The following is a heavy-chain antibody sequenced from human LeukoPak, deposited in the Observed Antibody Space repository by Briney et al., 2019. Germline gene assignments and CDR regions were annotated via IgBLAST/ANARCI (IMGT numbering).Heavy chain of an antibody. CDR3: ARVVVITKWYFDL. Sequence: GASVKVSCKASGYTFTAHYIHWVRQTPGQGLEVMGLIDPNKGDTNYAQKFQGRVTITTDESTSTAYMELSSLRSEDTAVYYCARVVVITKWYFDLWGRGTLVTVSS. CDR1: GYTFTAHY. CDR2: IDPNKGDT. V-gene: IGHV1-2*06. D-gene: IGHD3-22*01. J-gene: IGHJ2*01.